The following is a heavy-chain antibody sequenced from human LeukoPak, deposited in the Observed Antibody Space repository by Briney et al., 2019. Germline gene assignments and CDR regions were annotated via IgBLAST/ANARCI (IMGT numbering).Heavy chain of an antibody. D-gene: IGHD3-16*01. Sequence: SETLSLTCAVYGGSFSGYYWSGIRQPPGKGREWIGEINHSGSTNYNPSLKSRVTISVDTSKNQFSLKLSSVTAADTAVYYCASGLGSYYYYMDVWGKGTTVTVSS. CDR3: ASGLGSYYYYMDV. CDR2: INHSGST. J-gene: IGHJ6*03. CDR1: GGSFSGYY. V-gene: IGHV4-34*01.